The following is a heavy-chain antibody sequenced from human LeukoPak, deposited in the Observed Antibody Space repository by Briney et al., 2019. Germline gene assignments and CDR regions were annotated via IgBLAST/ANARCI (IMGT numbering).Heavy chain of an antibody. CDR1: GFTFSSYW. V-gene: IGHV3-7*03. CDR2: IKPDGSEK. CDR3: ARGDFYGSGSYYHDAFDI. Sequence: AGGSLRLSCAASGFTFSSYWMSWVRQAPGKGLEWVANIKPDGSEKHYVDSVKGRLTIARDNAKNSLFLQMNSLRAEDTAVYYCARGDFYGSGSYYHDAFDIWGQGTMVTVSS. D-gene: IGHD3-10*01. J-gene: IGHJ3*02.